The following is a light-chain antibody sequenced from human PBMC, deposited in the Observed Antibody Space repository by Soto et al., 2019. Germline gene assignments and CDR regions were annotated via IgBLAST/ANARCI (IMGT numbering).Light chain of an antibody. Sequence: IQMTQSPSTLSASVGDTVTITCRASQTISGWLAWYQQRPGKAPNLLIFDASTLESGVPSRFSGSGSGTDFTLTISRLEPEDFALYYCQHYVERSPITFGQGTRLEI. CDR1: QTISGW. CDR2: DAS. V-gene: IGKV1-5*01. J-gene: IGKJ5*01. CDR3: QHYVERSPIT.